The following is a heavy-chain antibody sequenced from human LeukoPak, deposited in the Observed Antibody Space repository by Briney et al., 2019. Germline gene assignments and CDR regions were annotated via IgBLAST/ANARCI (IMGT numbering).Heavy chain of an antibody. V-gene: IGHV3-30*03. D-gene: IGHD5-12*01. J-gene: IGHJ4*02. CDR3: ARDERQYSGYDSLDY. CDR1: GFTFSRYG. Sequence: GGSLRLSCAASGFTFSRYGMHWVHQAPGKGLEWVAVASSDGDTTYYADSVKGRFTISRDNSKKTLYLQMNSLRAEDTAVYYCARDERQYSGYDSLDYWGQGTLVSVSS. CDR2: ASSDGDTT.